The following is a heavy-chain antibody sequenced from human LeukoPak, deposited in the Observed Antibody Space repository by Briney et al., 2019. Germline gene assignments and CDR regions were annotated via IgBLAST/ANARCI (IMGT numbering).Heavy chain of an antibody. CDR3: AREHIVVVTLYNWFDP. V-gene: IGHV1-69*06. D-gene: IGHD2-21*02. CDR1: GGTFSSYA. Sequence: SVKVSCKASGGTFSSYAISWVRQAPGQGLEWMGGIIPIFGTANYAQKFQGRVTITADKSTSTAYMELSSLRSEDTAVYYCAREHIVVVTLYNWFDPWGQGTLVTVSS. CDR2: IIPIFGTA. J-gene: IGHJ5*02.